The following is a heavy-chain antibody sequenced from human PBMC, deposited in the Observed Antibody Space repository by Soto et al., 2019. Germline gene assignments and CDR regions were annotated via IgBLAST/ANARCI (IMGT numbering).Heavy chain of an antibody. Sequence: PGESLKISCKGSGYSFTSYWIGWVRQMPGKGLEWMGIIYPGDSDTRYSPSFQGQVTISADKSISTAYLQWSSLKASDTAMYYCARSHPVAPWEWGAFDIWGQGTMVTVSS. V-gene: IGHV5-51*01. CDR3: ARSHPVAPWEWGAFDI. J-gene: IGHJ3*02. D-gene: IGHD3-3*01. CDR1: GYSFTSYW. CDR2: IYPGDSDT.